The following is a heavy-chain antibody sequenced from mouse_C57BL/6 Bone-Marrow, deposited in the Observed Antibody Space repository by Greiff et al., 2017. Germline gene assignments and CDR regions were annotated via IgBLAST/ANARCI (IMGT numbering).Heavy chain of an antibody. CDR1: GYTFTDHT. Sequence: VQLQQSDAELVEPGASVKISCKVSGYTFTDHTIHWMKQRPEQGLEWIGYIYPRDGSTKYNEKFKGKATLTADKSSSTAYMQLNSLTSEDSAVYFCAMGNYGSSLAWFAYWGQGTLVTVYA. CDR2: IYPRDGST. D-gene: IGHD1-1*01. V-gene: IGHV1-78*01. CDR3: AMGNYGSSLAWFAY. J-gene: IGHJ3*01.